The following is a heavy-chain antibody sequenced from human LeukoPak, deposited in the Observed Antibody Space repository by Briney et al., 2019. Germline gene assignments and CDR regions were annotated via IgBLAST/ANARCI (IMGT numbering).Heavy chain of an antibody. D-gene: IGHD2-8*01. Sequence: SQTLSLTCTVSGGSISSGSYYWSWIRQPAGKGLEWIGRIYTSGSTNYNPSLKSRVTISVDTSKNQFSLKLSSVTAADTAVYYWAREGCTNGLCYLDYWGQGTLLTVSS. J-gene: IGHJ4*02. V-gene: IGHV4-61*02. CDR1: GGSISSGSYY. CDR3: AREGCTNGLCYLDY. CDR2: IYTSGST.